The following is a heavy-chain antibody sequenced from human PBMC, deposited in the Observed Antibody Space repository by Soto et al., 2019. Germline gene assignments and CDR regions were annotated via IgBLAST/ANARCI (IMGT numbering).Heavy chain of an antibody. CDR2: IHNTGSP. CDR1: GGSIRSGDYY. J-gene: IGHJ4*02. CDR3: ARSRHSGSYLFDY. D-gene: IGHD1-26*01. V-gene: IGHV4-30-4*01. Sequence: KLPLTCTVSGGSIRSGDYYWSWIRQPPGKGLEWIAYIHNTGSPYYNLSLKSRLTISLDTSKNQFSLSLSSVTAADTAVYYCARSRHSGSYLFDYCGQGILVIGSA.